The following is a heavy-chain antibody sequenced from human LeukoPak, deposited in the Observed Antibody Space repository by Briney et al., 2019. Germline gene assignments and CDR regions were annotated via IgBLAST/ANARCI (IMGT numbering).Heavy chain of an antibody. CDR1: GLLFSSYW. CDR2: NNRDGIST. J-gene: IGHJ4*02. D-gene: IGHD6-19*01. Sequence: GGSLRLPCAASGLLFSSYWMHWVRHPPGKALEWVSGNNRDGISTTSADSVKGRFTISRDNAKNTLYVQMNSLRVDDTAVYYCARFGLAGPGLISWGQGTLVTVSS. CDR3: ARFGLAGPGLIS. V-gene: IGHV3-74*01.